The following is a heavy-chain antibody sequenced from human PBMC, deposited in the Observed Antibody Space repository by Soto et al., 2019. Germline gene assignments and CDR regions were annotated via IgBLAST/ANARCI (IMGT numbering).Heavy chain of an antibody. CDR2: IIPIFGTA. CDR3: ARVVTIFGVVTPDAFDI. J-gene: IGHJ3*02. Sequence: SVKVSCKASGGTFSSYAISWVRQAPGQGLEWMGGIIPIFGTANYAQKFQGRVTITADESTSTAYMELSSLRSEDTAVYYCARVVTIFGVVTPDAFDIWGQGTMVTVSS. CDR1: GGTFSSYA. V-gene: IGHV1-69*13. D-gene: IGHD3-3*01.